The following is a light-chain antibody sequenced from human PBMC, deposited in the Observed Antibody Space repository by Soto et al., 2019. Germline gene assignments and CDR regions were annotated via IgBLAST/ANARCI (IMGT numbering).Light chain of an antibody. CDR3: QQANSFTLT. Sequence: DIQMTQSPSSLSASVGDRVTITCRANQSISSYLNWYQQKPGKAPKLLIYAASSLQSGVPSRFSGSGSGTDFTLTISSLQPEDFATYYCQQANSFTLTFGGGTKVDIK. CDR1: QSISSY. CDR2: AAS. V-gene: IGKV1-39*01. J-gene: IGKJ4*01.